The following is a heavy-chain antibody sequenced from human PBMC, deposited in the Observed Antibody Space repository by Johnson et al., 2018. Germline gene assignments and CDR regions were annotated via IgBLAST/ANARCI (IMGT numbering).Heavy chain of an antibody. CDR3: AKGSDYILEYFHR. V-gene: IGHV3-23*01. J-gene: IGHJ1*01. Sequence: EVQLLESGGGLVQPGGSLRLSCEASGFTFRTYAMSWVRQAPGKGLEWVSALTGSGDTTYYADSVKGRFTISRDNSKNTLYLQMNSRGAEDTAVYDCAKGSDYILEYFHRWGQGTLVTVSS. D-gene: IGHD4/OR15-4a*01. CDR1: GFTFRTYA. CDR2: LTGSGDTT.